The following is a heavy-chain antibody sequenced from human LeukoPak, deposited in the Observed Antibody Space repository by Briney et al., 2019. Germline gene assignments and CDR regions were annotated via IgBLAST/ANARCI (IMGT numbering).Heavy chain of an antibody. Sequence: GGSLRLSCAVSGTTLSNYGMSWVRQAPGKGLEWVAGISDSGGRTNYADSVKGRFTISRDNPKNTLYLQMNSLRAEDTAVYFCAKRGVVIRVILVGFHKEAYYFDSWGQGALVTVSS. CDR2: ISDSGGRT. V-gene: IGHV3-23*01. CDR1: GTTLSNYG. J-gene: IGHJ4*02. D-gene: IGHD3-22*01. CDR3: AKRGVVIRVILVGFHKEAYYFDS.